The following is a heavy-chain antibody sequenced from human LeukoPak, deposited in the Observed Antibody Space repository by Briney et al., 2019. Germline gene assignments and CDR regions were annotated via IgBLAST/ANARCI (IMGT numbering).Heavy chain of an antibody. V-gene: IGHV3-43*01. CDR1: GFTFDDYT. Sequence: GGSLRLSCAASGFTFDDYTMHWVRQAPGKGLEWVSLISWDGGSTYYADSVKGRFTISRDNSKNSLYLQMNSLRTEDTALYYCAKDICRISEWNCRNYYYYMDVWGKGTTVTVSS. CDR2: ISWDGGST. D-gene: IGHD1-7*01. J-gene: IGHJ6*03. CDR3: AKDICRISEWNCRNYYYYMDV.